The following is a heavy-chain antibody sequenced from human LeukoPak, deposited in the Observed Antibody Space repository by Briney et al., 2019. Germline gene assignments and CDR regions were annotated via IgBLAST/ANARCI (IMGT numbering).Heavy chain of an antibody. Sequence: GASVKVSCKASGYTFTSYAMNWVRQAPGQGLEWMGWINTNTGNPTYAQGFTGRFVFSLDTSVSTAYLQISSLKAEDTAVYYCAGSGVPAAIVHGLYYYYGMDVWGQGTTVTVSS. J-gene: IGHJ6*02. CDR2: INTNTGNP. CDR3: AGSGVPAAIVHGLYYYYGMDV. CDR1: GYTFTSYA. V-gene: IGHV7-4-1*02. D-gene: IGHD2-2*01.